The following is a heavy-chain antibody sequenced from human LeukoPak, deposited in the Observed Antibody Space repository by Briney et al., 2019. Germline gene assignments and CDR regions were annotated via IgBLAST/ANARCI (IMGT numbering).Heavy chain of an antibody. CDR2: VYYSGTT. CDR3: ARSTLGYCSGGSCSWFDP. V-gene: IGHV4-38-2*02. J-gene: IGHJ5*02. D-gene: IGHD2-15*01. Sequence: SETLSLTCTVSGYSISSGYYWGWIRQPPGKGLEWIGYVYYSGTTNYNPSLKSRVTISGGTSKNQFSLKLSSVTAADTAVYYCARSTLGYCSGGSCSWFDPWGQGTLVTVSS. CDR1: GYSISSGYY.